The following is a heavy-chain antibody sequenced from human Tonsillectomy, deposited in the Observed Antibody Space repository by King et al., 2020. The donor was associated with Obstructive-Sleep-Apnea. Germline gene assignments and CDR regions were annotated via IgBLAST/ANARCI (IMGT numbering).Heavy chain of an antibody. V-gene: IGHV3-30-3*01. J-gene: IGHJ6*02. D-gene: IGHD6-13*01. CDR3: ARPAVDPYSSSGYYYYYGMDV. CDR2: ISYDGSHK. CDR1: GFTFSTYA. Sequence: QVQLVESGGGVVQPGRSLRLSCAASGFTFSTYAMHWVRQVPGKGLEWVAVISYDGSHKYYADSLKGRFTISRDNSKNTLYLQMNSLRHADTAVYYCARPAVDPYSSSGYYYYYGMDVWGQGTTVTVSS.